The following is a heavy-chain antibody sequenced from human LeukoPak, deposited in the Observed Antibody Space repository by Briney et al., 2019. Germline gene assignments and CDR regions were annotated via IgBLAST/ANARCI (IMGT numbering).Heavy chain of an antibody. J-gene: IGHJ4*02. V-gene: IGHV3-23*01. Sequence: PPGGSLRLSCAASGFTFSNYAMSWVRQAPGKGLEWVSGISDSGARTFYADSVKGRFTISRDNSKKTLYLQINSLTAGDTAVYYCAKAAGSYHFDYWGQGTLVTVSS. D-gene: IGHD1-26*01. CDR3: AKAAGSYHFDY. CDR2: ISDSGART. CDR1: GFTFSNYA.